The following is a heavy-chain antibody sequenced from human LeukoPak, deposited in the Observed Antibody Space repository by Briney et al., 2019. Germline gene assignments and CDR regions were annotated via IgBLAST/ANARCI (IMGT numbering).Heavy chain of an antibody. CDR1: GFTFSIYW. CDR2: INRDGSST. D-gene: IGHD6-13*01. V-gene: IGHV3-74*01. J-gene: IGHJ6*03. CDR3: ARDPGQQLVLAPYYMDV. Sequence: PGGSLRLSCAASGFTFSIYWMHWVRQAPGKGLVWVSRINRDGSSTSYADSVKGRFTISRDNAKNTLYLQMNSLRAEDTAVYYCARDPGQQLVLAPYYMDVWGKGNTVTVTS.